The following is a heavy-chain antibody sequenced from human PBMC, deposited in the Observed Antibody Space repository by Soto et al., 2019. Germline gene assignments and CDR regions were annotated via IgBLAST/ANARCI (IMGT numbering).Heavy chain of an antibody. CDR2: INPNSGDT. D-gene: IGHD1-26*01. V-gene: IGHV1-2*02. CDR1: GYTFTGYY. CDR3: AKGGAIVAAGTRVYLYNAMDV. J-gene: IGHJ6*02. Sequence: ASVKVSCKASGYTFTGYYVHWVRQAPGQGLEWMGWINPNSGDTYLAQRFQGRVTMNRDTSIGTAYMELRGLTSDETAEYYCAKGGAIVAAGTRVYLYNAMDVWGQGNTVTVSS.